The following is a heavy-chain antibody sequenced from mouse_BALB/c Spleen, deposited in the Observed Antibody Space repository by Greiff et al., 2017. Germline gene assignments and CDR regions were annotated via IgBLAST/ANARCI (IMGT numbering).Heavy chain of an antibody. Sequence: VKLQQPGAELVKPGASVKMSCKASGYTFTSYWMHWVKQRPGQGLEWIGTIDPSDSYTSYNQKFKGKATLTVDTSSSTAYMQLSSLTSEDSAVYYCTRSLTTVVAKGYFDYWGQGTTLTVSS. J-gene: IGHJ2*01. D-gene: IGHD1-1*01. V-gene: IGHV1S127*01. CDR1: GYTFTSYW. CDR2: IDPSDSYT. CDR3: TRSLTTVVAKGYFDY.